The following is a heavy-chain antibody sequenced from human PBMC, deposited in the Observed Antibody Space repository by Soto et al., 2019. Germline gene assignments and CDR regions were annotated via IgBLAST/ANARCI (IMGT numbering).Heavy chain of an antibody. Sequence: QDQLVQSGAEVKKPGASMTVSCKASGYSFTNYGITWVRQAPGQGMEWMGWISGFNGNTHYAQKLQGRVTMTTDAYTSTAYMELRSLRSDDTAVYYCARDRGVAPPVAGNTHYYYYMDVWGKGTSFTVSS. CDR1: GYSFTNYG. J-gene: IGHJ6*03. D-gene: IGHD6-19*01. V-gene: IGHV1-18*01. CDR3: ARDRGVAPPVAGNTHYYYYMDV. CDR2: ISGFNGNT.